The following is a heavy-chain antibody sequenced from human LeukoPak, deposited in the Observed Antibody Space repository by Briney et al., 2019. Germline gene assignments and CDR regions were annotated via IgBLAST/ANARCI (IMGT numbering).Heavy chain of an antibody. CDR3: ARGRDSSGYAFDI. CDR1: GGSISSSNW. Sequence: SETLSLTCAASGGSISSSNWWSWVRQPPGKGLEWIGEIYHSGSTNYNPSLKSRVTISVDKSKNQFSLKLSSVTAADTAVYYCARGRDSSGYAFDIWGQGTMVTVSS. J-gene: IGHJ3*02. CDR2: IYHSGST. V-gene: IGHV4-4*02. D-gene: IGHD3-22*01.